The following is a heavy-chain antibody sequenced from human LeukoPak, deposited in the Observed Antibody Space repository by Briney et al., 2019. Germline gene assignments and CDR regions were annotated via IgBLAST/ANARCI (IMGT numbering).Heavy chain of an antibody. CDR2: MNPNSGNT. V-gene: IGHV1-8*01. Sequence: ASVKVSCKASGYTFTSYDINWVRQATGQGLEWMGWMNPNSGNTGYAQKFQGRVTMTRNTSISTAYMELSSLRSEDTAVYYCARGRSAMVRGVISLGYWGQGTLVTVSS. D-gene: IGHD3-10*01. J-gene: IGHJ4*02. CDR1: GYTFTSYD. CDR3: ARGRSAMVRGVISLGY.